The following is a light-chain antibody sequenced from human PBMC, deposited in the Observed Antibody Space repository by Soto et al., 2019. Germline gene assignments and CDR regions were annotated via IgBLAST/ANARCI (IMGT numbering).Light chain of an antibody. Sequence: EILLTQVPATAALCPGERATLSCRASQIVGSYSAWHHQKPRQPPSLLLDDASNRATGIPARFSGSGSVTDFTLTISSLEPEDFAVYYCLQRSNWPRTFGQGSK. CDR3: LQRSNWPRT. V-gene: IGKV3-11*01. CDR1: QIVGSY. CDR2: DAS. J-gene: IGKJ2*01.